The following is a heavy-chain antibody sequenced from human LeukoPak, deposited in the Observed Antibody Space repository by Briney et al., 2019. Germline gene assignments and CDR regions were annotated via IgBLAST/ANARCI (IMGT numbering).Heavy chain of an antibody. CDR1: GFTFSSYE. J-gene: IGHJ3*02. CDR3: ARDSTYYYDSRGQNAFDI. D-gene: IGHD3-22*01. CDR2: INSDGSST. Sequence: GGSLRLSCAASGFTFSSYEMNWVRQAPGKGLVWVSRINSDGSSTSYADSVKGRFTISRDNAKNTLYLQMNSLRAEDTAVYYCARDSTYYYDSRGQNAFDIWGQGTMVTVSS. V-gene: IGHV3-74*01.